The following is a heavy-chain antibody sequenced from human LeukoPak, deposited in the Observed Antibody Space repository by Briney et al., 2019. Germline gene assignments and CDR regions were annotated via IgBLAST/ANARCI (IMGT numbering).Heavy chain of an antibody. V-gene: IGHV4-31*03. CDR1: GGSISSGNYY. CDR3: ASYGSGSYRFDP. J-gene: IGHJ5*02. CDR2: IHHSGST. D-gene: IGHD3-10*01. Sequence: SETLSLTCTVSGGSISSGNYYWSWIRQHPGKGLERIGYIHHSGSTYYNPSLKSRVIISVDTSKNLFSLKLNSVTAADTAVYYCASYGSGSYRFDPWGQGTLVTVSS.